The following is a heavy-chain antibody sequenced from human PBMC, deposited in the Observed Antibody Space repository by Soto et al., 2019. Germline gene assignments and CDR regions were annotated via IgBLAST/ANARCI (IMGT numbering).Heavy chain of an antibody. CDR1: GGTFSNDI. V-gene: IGHV1-69*02. J-gene: IGHJ4*02. CDR3: VRDSPNGSTYSGYDGIDY. Sequence: QVQLVQSGAEVKKPGSSVKVSCKASGGTFSNDIITWVRQAPGQGLEWMGRIIPHLDITNYAQKFQGRVTITADKSTSTGYMELNSLRSEDTAVYYCVRDSPNGSTYSGYDGIDYWGQGTLVTVSS. CDR2: IIPHLDIT. D-gene: IGHD5-12*01.